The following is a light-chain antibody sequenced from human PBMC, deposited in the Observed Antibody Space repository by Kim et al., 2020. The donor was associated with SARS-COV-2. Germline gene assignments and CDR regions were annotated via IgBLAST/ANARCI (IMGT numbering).Light chain of an antibody. CDR1: QSVSSN. J-gene: IGKJ2*01. CDR3: QQYNNWPPEYT. Sequence: EIVMTQSPATLSVSPGERATLTCRASQSVSSNLAWYQQKPGQAPRLLIYGASTRATGIPARFSGSGSGTEFTLTISSPQSEDFAVYYCQQYNNWPPEYTFGQGTKLEI. CDR2: GAS. V-gene: IGKV3-15*01.